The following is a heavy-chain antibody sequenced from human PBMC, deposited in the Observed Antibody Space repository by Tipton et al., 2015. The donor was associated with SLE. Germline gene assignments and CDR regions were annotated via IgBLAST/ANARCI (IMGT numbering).Heavy chain of an antibody. CDR1: GYPFSSYG. Sequence: QSGAEVKKPGASVKVSCKASGYPFSSYGLSWVRQAPGQGLEWMGWISAYDGKTNYGQKFKGRVTMTTDTSTRTAYMELRSLRSDDAAVYYCARVGYCTGGVCPPYFDYWGQRRRITVSS. CDR3: ARVGYCTGGVCPPYFDY. V-gene: IGHV1-18*01. J-gene: IGHJ4*02. D-gene: IGHD2-8*02. CDR2: ISAYDGKT.